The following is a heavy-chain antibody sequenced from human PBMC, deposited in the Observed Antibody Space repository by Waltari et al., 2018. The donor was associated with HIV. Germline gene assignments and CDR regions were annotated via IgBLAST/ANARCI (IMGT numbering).Heavy chain of an antibody. CDR1: GGSISSYY. D-gene: IGHD3-3*01. CDR3: ARGSRIRSGVDYFDY. J-gene: IGHJ4*02. CDR2: IYYSGST. Sequence: QVQLQESGPGLVKPSETLSLTCTVSGGSISSYYWSWIRPPPGKGLEWIGYIYYSGSTNYNPSLKSRVTISVDTSKNQFSLKLSSVTAADTAVYYCARGSRIRSGVDYFDYWGQGTLVTVSS. V-gene: IGHV4-59*01.